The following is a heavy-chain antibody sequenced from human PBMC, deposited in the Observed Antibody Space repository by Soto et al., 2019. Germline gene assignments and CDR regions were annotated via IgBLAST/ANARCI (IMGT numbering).Heavy chain of an antibody. Sequence: XGSLRLACSASGFTFSTYWMSWVRQAPGRGLEWVANIKQDGSEKYYVDSVKGRFTISRDNAKNSLYLQMNSLRAEDTAVYYCARDSLGYCTSTSCYWSEDYWGQGTLVTVSS. J-gene: IGHJ4*02. V-gene: IGHV3-7*03. CDR3: ARDSLGYCTSTSCYWSEDY. CDR1: GFTFSTYW. CDR2: IKQDGSEK. D-gene: IGHD2-2*01.